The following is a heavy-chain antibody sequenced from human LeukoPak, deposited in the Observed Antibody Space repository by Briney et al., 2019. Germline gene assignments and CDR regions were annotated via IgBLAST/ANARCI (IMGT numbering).Heavy chain of an antibody. CDR2: IYYSGST. Sequence: SETLSLTCTVSGGSISSSSYYWGWIRQPPGKGLEWIGSIYYSGSTYYNPSLKSRVTISVDTSKNQFSLKLSSVTAADTAVYYCADSIAVAGPGLWVDWGQGTLVTVSS. CDR1: GGSISSSSYY. D-gene: IGHD6-19*01. V-gene: IGHV4-39*01. J-gene: IGHJ4*02. CDR3: ADSIAVAGPGLWVD.